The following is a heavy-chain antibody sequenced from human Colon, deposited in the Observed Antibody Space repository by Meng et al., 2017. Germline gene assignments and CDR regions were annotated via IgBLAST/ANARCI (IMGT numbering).Heavy chain of an antibody. D-gene: IGHD4-17*01. CDR3: ARLVTTVTTGNWFDP. CDR2: IHNSGKT. V-gene: IGHV4-39*07. Sequence: PQLREPGPGLAKPSGTLSLTCTVSGASINIGRYYWAWVRQAPGKGLEWIGSIHNSGKTYYNSSLKSRVTILVDTSKNQFSLKLTSVTAADTAVYLCARLVTTVTTGNWFDPWGQGTLVTVSS. CDR1: GASINIGRYY. J-gene: IGHJ5*02.